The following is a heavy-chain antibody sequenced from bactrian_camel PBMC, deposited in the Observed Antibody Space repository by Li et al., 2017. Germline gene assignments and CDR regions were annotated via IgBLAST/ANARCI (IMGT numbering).Heavy chain of an antibody. Sequence: HVQLVESGGGSVQAGETLRLSCTYRSGFTFREPDMGWYRQAPGDECKLVSRINRDGSTYYADSVKGRFTISQDNGQNMVYLQMNSLKPEDSGVYYCAAPRLSTWGEYSSSLCVVDNYWGHGTQVTVS. J-gene: IGHJ4*01. D-gene: IGHD3*01. CDR3: AAPRLSTWGEYSSSLCVVDNY. V-gene: IGHV3S56*01. CDR1: GFTFREPD. CDR2: INRDGST.